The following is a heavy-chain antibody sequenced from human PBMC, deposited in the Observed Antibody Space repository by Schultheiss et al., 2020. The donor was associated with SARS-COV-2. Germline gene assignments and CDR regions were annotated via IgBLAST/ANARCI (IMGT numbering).Heavy chain of an antibody. CDR3: ARDFGIAAAGTDYYYGMDV. Sequence: SETLSLTCAVYGGSFSSYYWSWIRQPAGKGLEWIGRIYTSGSTNYNPSLKSRVTMSVDTSKNQFSLKLSSVTAADTAVYYCARDFGIAAAGTDYYYGMDVWGQGTTVTVSS. CDR1: GGSFSSYY. D-gene: IGHD6-13*01. V-gene: IGHV4-4*07. J-gene: IGHJ6*02. CDR2: IYTSGST.